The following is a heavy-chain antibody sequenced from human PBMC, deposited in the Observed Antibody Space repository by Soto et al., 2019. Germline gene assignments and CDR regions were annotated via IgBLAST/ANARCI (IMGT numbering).Heavy chain of an antibody. CDR1: VFLFNNYG. D-gene: IGHD2-2*01. Sequence: PGGSLRLSCVVYVFLFNNYGINLVRQSPGKGLEWVSTVSKSDYTSYSDLVKGRITISRDNAKNTVSLQMNTLRAEDTAVYFCAREDSIIIPAVSDFWGQGTMVTVSS. J-gene: IGHJ4*02. CDR3: AREDSIIIPAVSDF. V-gene: IGHV3-21*04. CDR2: VSKSDYT.